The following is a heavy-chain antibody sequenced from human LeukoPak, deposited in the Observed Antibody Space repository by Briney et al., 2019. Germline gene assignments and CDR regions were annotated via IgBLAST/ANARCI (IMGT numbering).Heavy chain of an antibody. Sequence: TGGSLRLSCAASGFSFSTYGMHWVRQAPGKGLEWVAVIWYDGSNKYYADSVKGRFTISRDNSKNTLYLQMNSLRAEDTAVYYCVKDQVEMATTYFDYWGQGTLVTVSS. D-gene: IGHD5-24*01. CDR3: VKDQVEMATTYFDY. CDR1: GFSFSTYG. V-gene: IGHV3-33*06. J-gene: IGHJ4*02. CDR2: IWYDGSNK.